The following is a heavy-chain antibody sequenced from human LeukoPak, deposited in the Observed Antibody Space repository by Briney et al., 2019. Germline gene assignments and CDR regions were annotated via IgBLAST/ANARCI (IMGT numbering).Heavy chain of an antibody. CDR3: ARDPQYYYDSSGYYYADYFDY. CDR2: TSAYNGNT. Sequence: ASVKVSCKASGYTFTSYGISWVRQAPGQGLKWMGWTSAYNGNTNYAQKLQGRVTMTTDTSTSTAYMELRSLRSDDTAVYYCARDPQYYYDSSGYYYADYFDYWGQGTLVTVSS. J-gene: IGHJ4*02. D-gene: IGHD3-22*01. V-gene: IGHV1-18*01. CDR1: GYTFTSYG.